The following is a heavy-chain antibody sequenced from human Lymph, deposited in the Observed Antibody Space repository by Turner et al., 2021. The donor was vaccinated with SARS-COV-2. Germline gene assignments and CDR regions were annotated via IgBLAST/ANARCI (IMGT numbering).Heavy chain of an antibody. CDR2: ISISSSTI. CDR3: ARDRGGYGAYYYGMDV. CDR1: GFTFSSYS. J-gene: IGHJ6*02. Sequence: EVQLVESGGGLVQPGGSLRPSCPALGFTFSSYSMNGVRQAPGKGLEWVSYISISSSTIYYADSVKGRFTISRDNAKNSLYLQMNSLRDEDTAVYYCARDRGGYGAYYYGMDVWGQGTTVTVSS. V-gene: IGHV3-48*02. D-gene: IGHD2-15*01.